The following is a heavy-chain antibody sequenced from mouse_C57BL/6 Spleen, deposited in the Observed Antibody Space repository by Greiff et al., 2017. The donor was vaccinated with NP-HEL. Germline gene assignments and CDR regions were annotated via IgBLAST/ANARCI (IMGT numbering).Heavy chain of an antibody. CDR2: IYPGDGDT. V-gene: IGHV1-80*01. J-gene: IGHJ1*03. CDR1: GYAFSSYW. CDR3: ARYLLLRDWYFDV. Sequence: VQLQQSGAELVKPGASVKISCKASGYAFSSYWMNWVKQRPGKGLEWIGQIYPGDGDTNYNGKFKGKATLTADKSSSTAYMQLSSLTSEDSAVYFCARYLLLRDWYFDVWGTGTTVTVSS. D-gene: IGHD1-1*01.